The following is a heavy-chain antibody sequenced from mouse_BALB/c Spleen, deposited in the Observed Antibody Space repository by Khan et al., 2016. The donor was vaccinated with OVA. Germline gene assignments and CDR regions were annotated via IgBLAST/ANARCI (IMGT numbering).Heavy chain of an antibody. V-gene: IGHV3-2*02. Sequence: EVKLLESGPGLVKPSQSLSLTCTVTGYSITSGYAWNWIRQFPGNKLEWMGYISYSGGTSYNPSLKSRISITRDTSKNQFFLQLNSVTTEDTATYECARWNYYEYYFDYWGQGTPLTVSS. J-gene: IGHJ2*01. CDR1: GYSITSGYA. CDR3: ARWNYYEYYFDY. CDR2: ISYSGGT. D-gene: IGHD1-1*01.